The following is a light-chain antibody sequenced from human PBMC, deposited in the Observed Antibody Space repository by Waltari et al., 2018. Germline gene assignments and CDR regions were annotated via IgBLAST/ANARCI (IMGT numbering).Light chain of an antibody. V-gene: IGLV2-14*03. J-gene: IGLJ1*01. CDR1: SSYVGGHNH. CDR2: EVT. CDR3: SSYTSSSTYV. Sequence: QSALTQPASVSGSPGQSITISCTGSSSYVGGHNHVSWYQQHPGKAPKVIIYEVTKRPAGFYNRFSGSKSGNTASLTISGLQAEDEADYYCSSYTSSSTYVFGTGTKVTVL.